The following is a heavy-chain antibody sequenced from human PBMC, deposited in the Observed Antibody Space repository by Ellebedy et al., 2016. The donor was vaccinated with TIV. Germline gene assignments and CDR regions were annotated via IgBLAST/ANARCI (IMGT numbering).Heavy chain of an antibody. J-gene: IGHJ3*02. CDR2: ISSSGSSI. CDR3: ARHLVVVRAFDI. D-gene: IGHD2-2*01. CDR1: GFTFSDYY. Sequence: GESLKISCAASGFTFSDYYMSWIRQAPGKGLEWVSYISSSGSSIYYADSVKGRFTISRDNAKNSLYLQMNSLRAEDTAVYYCARHLVVVRAFDIWGQGTMVTVSS. V-gene: IGHV3-11*01.